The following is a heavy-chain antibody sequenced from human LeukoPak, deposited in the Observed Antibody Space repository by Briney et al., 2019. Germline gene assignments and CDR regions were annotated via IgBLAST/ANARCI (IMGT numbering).Heavy chain of an antibody. V-gene: IGHV4-31*03. J-gene: IGHJ4*02. Sequence: SQTLSLTCTVSGGSISIGGYYWSWIRQHPGKGLERIGYIYYSGSTYYNTSLKNRVTISVATSKNQFSLKLSSVTAADTAVYYCARTPADTAMALEYYFDYWGQGTLVTVSS. CDR3: ARTPADTAMALEYYFDY. D-gene: IGHD5-18*01. CDR2: IYYSGST. CDR1: GGSISIGGYY.